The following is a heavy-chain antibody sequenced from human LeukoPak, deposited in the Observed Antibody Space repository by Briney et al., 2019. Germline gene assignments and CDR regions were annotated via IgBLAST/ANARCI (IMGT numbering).Heavy chain of an antibody. J-gene: IGHJ6*04. CDR1: GFTFSDAW. D-gene: IGHD3-16*01. V-gene: IGHV3-15*01. Sequence: GGSLRLSCVASGFTFSDAWMSWVRQAPGQGLEWVGRIKSKTDGGTIDYAAPVKGRFIISRADSKNMLYLQMNSLKTEDTAVYSCTTGGLPGVWGEEATVTVSS. CDR2: IKSKTDGGTI. CDR3: TTGGLPGV.